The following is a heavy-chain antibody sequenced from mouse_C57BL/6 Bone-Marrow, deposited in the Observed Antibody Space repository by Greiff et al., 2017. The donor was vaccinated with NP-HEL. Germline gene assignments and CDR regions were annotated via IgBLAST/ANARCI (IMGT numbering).Heavy chain of an antibody. Sequence: QVQLQQSGAELARPGASVKLSCKASGYTFTSYGISWVKQRTGQGLEWIGEIYPRSGNTYYNEKFKGKATLTADKSSSTAYMELRSLTSEESAVYFSARVMIWGGSFDYWGQGTTLTVSS. V-gene: IGHV1-81*01. D-gene: IGHD1-1*02. CDR1: GYTFTSYG. CDR2: IYPRSGNT. J-gene: IGHJ2*01. CDR3: ARVMIWGGSFDY.